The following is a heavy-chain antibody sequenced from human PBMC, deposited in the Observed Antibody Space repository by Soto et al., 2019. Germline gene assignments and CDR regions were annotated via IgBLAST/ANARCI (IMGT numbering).Heavy chain of an antibody. CDR1: GYTFTTYY. Sequence: VASVKVSYKASGYTFTTYYIHWVQQAPGQGLERMGIIDPSGGSTTYAQKFQGRVTMTRDTSTNTVYMELSGLRSEDTAVYYCARALYDSSGYVYLDNWGQGTPVTVSS. D-gene: IGHD3-22*01. J-gene: IGHJ4*02. V-gene: IGHV1-46*01. CDR3: ARALYDSSGYVYLDN. CDR2: IDPSGGST.